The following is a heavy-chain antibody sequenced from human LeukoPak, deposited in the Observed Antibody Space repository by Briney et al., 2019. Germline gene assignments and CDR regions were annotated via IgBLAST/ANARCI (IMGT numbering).Heavy chain of an antibody. CDR2: ISWNSDSI. CDR1: GFTFDDHA. Sequence: PGGSLRLSCAASGFTFDDHAMHWVRQAPGKGLEWVSGISWNSDSIGYADSVKGRFTISRDNAKNSLYLQMNSLRAEDTALYYCARDYDILTGSSSAGFDYWGQGTLVTVSS. J-gene: IGHJ4*02. V-gene: IGHV3-9*01. CDR3: ARDYDILTGSSSAGFDY. D-gene: IGHD3-9*01.